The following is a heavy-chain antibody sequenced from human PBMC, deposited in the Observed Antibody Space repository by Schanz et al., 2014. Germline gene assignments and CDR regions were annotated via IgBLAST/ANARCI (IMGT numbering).Heavy chain of an antibody. Sequence: EMQLLESGGGLIQPGGSLRLSCAASEFTFSSYAMSWVRQAPGKGLEWVSTIGTSGGTNYAESVKGRFTISRDNSKNTLYLQMNSLRAEDTAVYFCAKIERNEDWGQGTLVTVSS. CDR1: EFTFSSYA. J-gene: IGHJ4*02. V-gene: IGHV3-23*01. CDR2: IGTSGGT. CDR3: AKIERNED. D-gene: IGHD1-1*01.